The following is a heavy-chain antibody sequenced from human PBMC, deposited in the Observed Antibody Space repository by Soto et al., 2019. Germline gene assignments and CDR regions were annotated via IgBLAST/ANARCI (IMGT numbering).Heavy chain of an antibody. CDR1: GYTFTRYG. CDR3: AMVDVYVTPSPQDV. D-gene: IGHD3-16*01. CDR2: INTYNVNT. V-gene: IGHV1-18*01. Sequence: QVQLVQSGAEVKNPGASVKVSCKASGYTFTRYGIGWARQAPGQGLEWMGWINTYNVNTNYAQNVQGRVPLTTDTSTSTAYMELRCLRSNDTAIYYCAMVDVYVTPSPQDVWGQGTTVIVSS. J-gene: IGHJ6*02.